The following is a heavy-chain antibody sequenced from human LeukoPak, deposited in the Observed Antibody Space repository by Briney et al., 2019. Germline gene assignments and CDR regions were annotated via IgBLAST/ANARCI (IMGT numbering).Heavy chain of an antibody. CDR3: ARGRGCNKVFDY. V-gene: IGHV4-34*01. CDR1: GGSFSGYY. Sequence: SETLSLTCAVYGGSFSGYYWSWIRQPPGKGLEWIGEINHSGSTNYNPSLKSRVTISVDTSKNQFSLKLSSVTAADTAVYYCARGRGCNKVFDYWGQGTLVTVSS. CDR2: INHSGST. D-gene: IGHD1/OR15-1a*01. J-gene: IGHJ4*02.